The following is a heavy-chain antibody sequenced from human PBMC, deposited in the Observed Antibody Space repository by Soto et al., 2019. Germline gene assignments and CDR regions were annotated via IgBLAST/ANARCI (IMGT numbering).Heavy chain of an antibody. CDR1: GFTFSSYA. V-gene: IGHV3-64D*08. CDR2: ISGDGGST. CDR3: VKSYSSSWYSWFDP. J-gene: IGHJ5*02. Sequence: GGSLRLSCSASGFTFSSYAMHWVRRAPGKGLEYVSSISGDGGSTYYADSVKGRFTISRDNSKNTLDLQVSSLRAEDTALYYCVKSYSSSWYSWFDPWGQGTLVTVSS. D-gene: IGHD6-13*01.